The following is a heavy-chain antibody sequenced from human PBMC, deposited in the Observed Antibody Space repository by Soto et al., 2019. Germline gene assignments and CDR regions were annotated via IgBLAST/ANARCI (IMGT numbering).Heavy chain of an antibody. CDR2: INNSGST. V-gene: IGHV4-34*01. Sequence: QVQLQQWGAGLLKPSETLSLTSAVYGGSFSGYYCSWVRQPPGKGLEWIGEINNSGSTNYNPSLKSRVSISIDTSKNQFSLKLNSVTAADTAVYFCARGGGYFYIDVWGKGPTVTVSS. D-gene: IGHD1-1*01. CDR3: ARGGGYFYIDV. J-gene: IGHJ6*03. CDR1: GGSFSGYY.